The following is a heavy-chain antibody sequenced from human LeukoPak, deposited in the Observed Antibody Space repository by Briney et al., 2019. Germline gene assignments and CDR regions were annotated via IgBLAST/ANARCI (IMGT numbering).Heavy chain of an antibody. J-gene: IGHJ4*02. Sequence: SETLSLTCTVSGASISRGGYSYNWIRQHPEKGLEWIGYGYYSGSTDYNPSLKSRVTISVDTSKNQFSLKLNSVTAADTAVYYCARGLNYFGSGSFLDYWGQGILVTVAS. V-gene: IGHV4-31*03. CDR2: GYYSGST. D-gene: IGHD3-10*01. CDR1: GASISRGGYS. CDR3: ARGLNYFGSGSFLDY.